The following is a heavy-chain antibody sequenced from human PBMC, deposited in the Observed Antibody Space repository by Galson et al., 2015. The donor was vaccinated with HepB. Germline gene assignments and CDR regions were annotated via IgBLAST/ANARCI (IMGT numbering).Heavy chain of an antibody. V-gene: IGHV1-69*04. CDR1: GGTFSSYA. CDR3: ARETSGSYFDY. Sequence: SVKVSCKASGGTFSSYAISWVRQAPGQGLEWMGRIIPILGIANYAQKFQGRVTITADKSTSTAYMELSSLRSEDTAVYYCARETSGSYFDYWGQGTLVTVSS. J-gene: IGHJ4*02. D-gene: IGHD1-26*01. CDR2: IIPILGIA.